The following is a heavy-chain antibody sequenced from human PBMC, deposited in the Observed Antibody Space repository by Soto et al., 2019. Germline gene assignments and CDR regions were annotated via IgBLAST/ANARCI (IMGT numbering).Heavy chain of an antibody. CDR3: ARSPFLECN. CDR1: GFTFSAYE. V-gene: IGHV3-48*03. CDR2: ISSSGNTI. J-gene: IGHJ4*02. Sequence: GGSLRLACAASGFTFSAYEMNWVRQAPGKGLEWVSYISSSGNTIYYADSVKGRFTISRDNAKNSLFLQMNSLRVEDTAFYYCARSPFLECNWAQGTLVTVSS. D-gene: IGHD3-3*02.